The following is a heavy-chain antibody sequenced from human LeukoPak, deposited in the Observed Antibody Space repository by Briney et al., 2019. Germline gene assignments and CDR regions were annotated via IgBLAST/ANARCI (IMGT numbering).Heavy chain of an antibody. J-gene: IGHJ4*02. CDR1: GFTSSSYP. CDR3: AKGSHSSGRYTLDY. Sequence: GGSLRLSCSASGFTSSSYPMSWVRQTPGKGLEWVSAIRGSGADTYYVDSVKGRFTVSRDNSKNTLHLQMNSLRAEDTAVYYCAKGSHSSGRYTLDYWGQGTLVTVSS. D-gene: IGHD6-19*01. CDR2: IRGSGADT. V-gene: IGHV3-23*01.